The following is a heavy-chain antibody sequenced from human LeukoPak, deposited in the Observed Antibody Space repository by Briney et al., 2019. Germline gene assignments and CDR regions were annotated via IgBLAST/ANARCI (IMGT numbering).Heavy chain of an antibody. CDR2: ISNDERNT. CDR3: AKNLYDDSGYYPNGALDV. Sequence: PGGSLRLSCAASGFKFSTYGMNWVRQAPGKGLEWVSIISNDERNTHYVNSVEGRFTISRDNSKNMLYLQMNSLRVEDTAIYYCAKNLYDDSGYYPNGALDVWGRGTMVIVSS. J-gene: IGHJ3*01. CDR1: GFKFSTYG. D-gene: IGHD3-22*01. V-gene: IGHV3-30*18.